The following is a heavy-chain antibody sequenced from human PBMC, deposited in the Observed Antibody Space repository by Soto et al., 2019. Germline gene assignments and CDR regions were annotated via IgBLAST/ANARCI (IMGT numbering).Heavy chain of an antibody. J-gene: IGHJ6*02. V-gene: IGHV1-18*01. CDR1: GYTFTSYG. D-gene: IGHD6-13*01. CDR3: ARVRSGSSSGYYYGMDV. Sequence: ASVKVSCKASGYTFTSYGISWVRQAPGQGLEWMGWISAYNGNTNYAQKLQGRVTMTTDTSTSTAYMELRSLRSDDTAVCYCARVRSGSSSGYYYGMDVWGQGTTVTVSS. CDR2: ISAYNGNT.